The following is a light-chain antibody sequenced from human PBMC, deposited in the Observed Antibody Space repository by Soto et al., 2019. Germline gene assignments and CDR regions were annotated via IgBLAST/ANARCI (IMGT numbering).Light chain of an antibody. CDR1: QSVSSSY. V-gene: IGKV3-20*01. Sequence: EIVLTQSPGTLSLSPGERATLYCRASQSVSSSYFDWYQQKPGQAPRLLIYGASSRATGIPDRFSGSGSGTDFTLTISRLEPEDFAVYYCQQYDSSPLAFGGGTKVDIK. CDR2: GAS. J-gene: IGKJ4*01. CDR3: QQYDSSPLA.